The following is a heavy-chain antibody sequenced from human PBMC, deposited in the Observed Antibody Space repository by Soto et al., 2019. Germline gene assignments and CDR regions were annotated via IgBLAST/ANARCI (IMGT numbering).Heavy chain of an antibody. CDR3: ASRVLLWCGLDYDGMDV. Sequence: EVQLVESGGGLVQPGGSLRLSCAASGFTFSSYSMNWVRQAPGKGLEWVSYISSSSSTIYYADSVKGRFTISRDNAKNSLYLQMNSLRDEDTAVYYCASRVLLWCGLDYDGMDVWGQGTTVTVSS. CDR2: ISSSSSTI. D-gene: IGHD3-10*01. V-gene: IGHV3-48*02. J-gene: IGHJ6*02. CDR1: GFTFSSYS.